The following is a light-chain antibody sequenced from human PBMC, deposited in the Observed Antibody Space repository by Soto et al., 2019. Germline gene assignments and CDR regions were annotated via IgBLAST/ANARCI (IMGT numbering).Light chain of an antibody. CDR1: SSDVGGYNY. V-gene: IGLV2-14*01. J-gene: IGLJ3*02. Sequence: QSVLTQPASVSGSPGQSITISCTGTSSDVGGYNYVSWYQQHPGKAPKVMIYEVSHRPSGDSNRFSGSKSGNTASLTISGLQAEDEADYYCSSYTSSSTWVFGGGTKLTVL. CDR3: SSYTSSSTWV. CDR2: EVS.